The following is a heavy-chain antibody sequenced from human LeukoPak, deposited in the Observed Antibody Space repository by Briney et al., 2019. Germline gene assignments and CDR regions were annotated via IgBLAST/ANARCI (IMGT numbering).Heavy chain of an antibody. CDR3: ARGTGDVDY. CDR2: IRNGGST. V-gene: IGHV3-20*04. CDR1: GFTFSDYY. J-gene: IGHJ4*02. Sequence: PGGSLRLSCAASGFTFSDYYMSWIRQAPGKGLEWVSGIRNGGSTGYADSVKGRFTISRDNAKNSLYLQMNSLRAEDTALYYCARGTGDVDYWGQGTLVTVSS. D-gene: IGHD7-27*01.